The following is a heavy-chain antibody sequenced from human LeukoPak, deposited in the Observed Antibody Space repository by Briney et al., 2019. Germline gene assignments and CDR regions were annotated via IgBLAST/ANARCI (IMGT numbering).Heavy chain of an antibody. V-gene: IGHV4-39*01. CDR1: GGSISSSNYY. Sequence: SETLSLTCTVSGGSISSSNYYWGWIRQPPGKGLEWIGSIYYGGITYRNPSLKSRVTISVDTSKNQFSLKLSSVTAADTAFYYCARHGGRFYYDSSGQMFDYWGQGTLVTVSS. CDR3: ARHGGRFYYDSSGQMFDY. D-gene: IGHD3-22*01. CDR2: IYYGGIT. J-gene: IGHJ4*02.